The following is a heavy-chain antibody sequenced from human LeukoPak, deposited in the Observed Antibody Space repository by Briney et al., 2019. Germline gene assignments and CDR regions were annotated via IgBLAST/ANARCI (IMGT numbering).Heavy chain of an antibody. D-gene: IGHD1-26*01. CDR3: ARDRGGSYSAIDY. J-gene: IGHJ4*02. V-gene: IGHV3-48*04. CDR2: ISSSSSTI. Sequence: GGSLRLSCAASGFTFSSYSMNWVRQAPGKGLEWVSFISSSSSTIYYADSVKGRFTISRDNAKNSLYLQMNSLRAEDMAVYYCARDRGGSYSAIDYWGQGTLVTVSS. CDR1: GFTFSSYS.